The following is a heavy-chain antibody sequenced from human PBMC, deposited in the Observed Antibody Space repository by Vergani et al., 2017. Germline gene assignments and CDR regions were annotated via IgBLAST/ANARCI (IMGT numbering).Heavy chain of an antibody. CDR1: GFTFSSYS. J-gene: IGHJ4*02. V-gene: IGHV3-21*01. Sequence: EVQLVESGGGLVKRGGSLRLSCAASGFTFSSYSMNWVRQAPGKGLEWVSSISSSSSYIYYADSVKGRFTISRDNAKNSLYLQMNSLRAEDTAVYYCARDRAAAGPDYWGQGTLVTVSS. CDR2: ISSSSSYI. D-gene: IGHD6-13*01. CDR3: ARDRAAAGPDY.